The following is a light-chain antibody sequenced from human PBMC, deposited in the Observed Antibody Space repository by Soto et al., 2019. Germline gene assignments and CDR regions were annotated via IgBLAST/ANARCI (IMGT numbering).Light chain of an antibody. CDR3: QHYNSYSEA. V-gene: IGKV1-5*03. Sequence: TQMTHSPSTLSGSVGDRLTITCRAGRNIISWLAWYRQKPGKDAKILIYKASTLKSGVPSRFSGSGSGTEFTLTISSMQPDDFATYYCQHYNSYSEAFGQGTKVDI. CDR2: KAS. CDR1: RNIISW. J-gene: IGKJ1*01.